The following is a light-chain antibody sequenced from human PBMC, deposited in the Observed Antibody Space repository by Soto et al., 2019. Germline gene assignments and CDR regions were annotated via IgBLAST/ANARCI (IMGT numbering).Light chain of an antibody. Sequence: SALTQPASVSGSPGQSITISCTGTSSDFGSFKYVSWYQQHPGKAPKLMIHDVSNRPSGVSNRFSGSKSGNTASLTISGLQAEDEADYYCSSYTTSSTYVFGTGTKLTVL. CDR2: DVS. CDR3: SSYTTSSTYV. V-gene: IGLV2-14*01. CDR1: SSDFGSFKY. J-gene: IGLJ1*01.